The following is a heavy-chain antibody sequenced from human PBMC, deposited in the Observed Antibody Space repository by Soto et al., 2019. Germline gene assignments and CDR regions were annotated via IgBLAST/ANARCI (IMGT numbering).Heavy chain of an antibody. V-gene: IGHV1-2*02. D-gene: IGHD6-13*01. CDR3: AGPRDPGYSSSWYGELDAFDI. CDR2: INPNSGGT. CDR1: VYTFTCYY. Sequence: GXSVKVSCKASVYTFTCYYMHWVRQAPGQGLEWMGWINPNSGGTNYAQKFQGRVTMTRDTSISTAYMELSRLRSDDTAVYYCAGPRDPGYSSSWYGELDAFDIWGQGTMVTVSS. J-gene: IGHJ3*02.